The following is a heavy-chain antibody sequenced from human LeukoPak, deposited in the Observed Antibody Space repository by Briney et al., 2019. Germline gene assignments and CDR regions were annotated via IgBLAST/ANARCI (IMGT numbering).Heavy chain of an antibody. CDR1: GGSFSGYY. D-gene: IGHD3-10*01. CDR2: INHSGST. CDR3: ARPIYYYGSGSFAY. V-gene: IGHV4-34*01. Sequence: PSETLSLTRAVYGGSFSGYYWSWIRQPPGKGLEWIGEINHSGSTNYNPSLKSRVTISVDTSKNQFSLKLSSVTAADTAVYYCARPIYYYGSGSFAYWGQGTLVTVSS. J-gene: IGHJ4*02.